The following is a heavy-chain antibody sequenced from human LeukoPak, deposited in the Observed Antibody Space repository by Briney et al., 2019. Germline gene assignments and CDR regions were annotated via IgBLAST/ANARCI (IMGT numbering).Heavy chain of an antibody. J-gene: IGHJ6*03. V-gene: IGHV3-21*01. CDR3: AELGITMIGGV. D-gene: IGHD3-10*02. CDR1: GCTFSTYS. CDR2: IRRTSSFL. Sequence: GGALRLSCAASGCTFSTYSMNWVRQAPGKGLEGVSSIRRTSSFLYYADSVKGRFTISRDNAQKSLYLQMNSMRAEVTAVYYCAELGITMIGGVWGKGTTVPISS.